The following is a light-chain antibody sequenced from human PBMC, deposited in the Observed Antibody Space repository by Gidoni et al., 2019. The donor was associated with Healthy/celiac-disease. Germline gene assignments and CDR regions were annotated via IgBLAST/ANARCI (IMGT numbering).Light chain of an antibody. CDR2: GNS. V-gene: IGLV1-40*01. CDR3: QSYDSSLSGPDVV. Sequence: QSVLTQPPSVSGAPGQRVTIPCTGSSSNIGAGYDVHWYQQRPGTAPKLLIYGNSNRPSGVPDRFSGSKSGTSASLAITGLQAEDEADYYCQSYDSSLSGPDVVFGGGTKLTVL. CDR1: SSNIGAGYD. J-gene: IGLJ2*01.